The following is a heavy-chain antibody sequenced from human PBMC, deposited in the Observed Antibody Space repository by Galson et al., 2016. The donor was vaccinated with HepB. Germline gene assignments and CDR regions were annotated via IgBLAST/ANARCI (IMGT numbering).Heavy chain of an antibody. CDR2: ISYDGSNK. V-gene: IGHV3-30-3*01. J-gene: IGHJ6*02. D-gene: IGHD2-8*01. Sequence: SLRLSCAASGFTFSDYAIQWVRQAPGKGLEWVAVISYDGSNKYYADSVKGRFTISRDNSKNTLYLQMNSLRAEDTAVYYCARALGVYAINGMDVWGQGTTVTVSS. CDR1: GFTFSDYA. CDR3: ARALGVYAINGMDV.